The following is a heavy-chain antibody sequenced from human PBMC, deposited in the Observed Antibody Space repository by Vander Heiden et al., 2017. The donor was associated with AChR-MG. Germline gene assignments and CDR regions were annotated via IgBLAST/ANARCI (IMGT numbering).Heavy chain of an antibody. CDR1: GFPFSYYE. V-gene: IGHV3-48*03. CDR2: ISSSGRST. J-gene: IGHJ6*03. Sequence: EVQLVESGGGLVQPGGSLRLSCAASGFPFSYYEMNWVRQAPGKGLEWVSYISSSGRSTYYADSVKGRFTISRDSAENSLSLQMNSLRAEDTAVYYCARWGNSQSYYYYMDVWGKGTTVTVSS. D-gene: IGHD3-16*01. CDR3: ARWGNSQSYYYYMDV.